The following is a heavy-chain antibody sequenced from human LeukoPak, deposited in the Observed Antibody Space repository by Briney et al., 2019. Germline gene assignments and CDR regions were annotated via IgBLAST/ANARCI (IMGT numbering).Heavy chain of an antibody. CDR2: IYTTVNT. CDR3: AMGNYYFDNNNSYRYFDP. Sequence: SETLSLTCTVSGGSISSYYWSWIRQPAGKGLEWIGRIYTTVNTNYNPSLKRRVSMSIDTSKKQFSLKLTSVSAAVTAVYYCAMGNYYFDNNNSYRYFDPWGQGTLVTVSS. J-gene: IGHJ5*02. D-gene: IGHD3-22*01. V-gene: IGHV4-4*07. CDR1: GGSISSYY.